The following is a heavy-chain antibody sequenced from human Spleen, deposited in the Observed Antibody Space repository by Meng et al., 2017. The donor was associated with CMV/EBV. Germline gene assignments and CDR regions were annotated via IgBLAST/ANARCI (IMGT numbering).Heavy chain of an antibody. CDR3: ARDRGRYCSSTSCYGNWFDP. Sequence: SETLSLTCTVSGGSINSYYWSWIRQPPGKGLEWIGYIYYSGSSNYNPSLKSRVTISVDTSKNQFSLNLSSVTAADTAVYYCARDRGRYCSSTSCYGNWFDPWGQGTLVTVSS. CDR2: IYYSGSS. V-gene: IGHV4-59*01. J-gene: IGHJ5*02. CDR1: GGSINSYY. D-gene: IGHD2-2*01.